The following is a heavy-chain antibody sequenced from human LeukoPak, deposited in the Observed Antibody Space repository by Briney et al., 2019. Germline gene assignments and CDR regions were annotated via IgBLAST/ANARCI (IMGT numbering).Heavy chain of an antibody. V-gene: IGHV3-23*01. CDR1: EFTFSSYA. CDR2: ISGSGGST. CDR3: AKVRMDYDSSGCDY. J-gene: IGHJ4*02. D-gene: IGHD3-22*01. Sequence: GGSLRLSCAASEFTFSSYAMSWVRQAPGKGLEWVSAISGSGGSTYYADSVKGRFTISRDNSKNTLYLQMNSLRAEDTAVYYCAKVRMDYDSSGCDYWGQGTLVTVSS.